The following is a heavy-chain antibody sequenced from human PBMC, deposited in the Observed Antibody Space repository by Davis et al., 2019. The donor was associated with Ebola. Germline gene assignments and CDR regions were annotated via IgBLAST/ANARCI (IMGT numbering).Heavy chain of an antibody. Sequence: SVKVSCKASGGTFSSYAISWVRQAPGQGLEWLGGIIPIFGTANYAQKLQGRVTMTTDTSTSTAYMELRSLRSDDTAVYYCARDRGRSGWFDPWGQGTLVTVSS. CDR2: IIPIFGTA. CDR1: GGTFSSYA. V-gene: IGHV1-69*05. CDR3: ARDRGRSGWFDP. D-gene: IGHD3-10*01. J-gene: IGHJ5*02.